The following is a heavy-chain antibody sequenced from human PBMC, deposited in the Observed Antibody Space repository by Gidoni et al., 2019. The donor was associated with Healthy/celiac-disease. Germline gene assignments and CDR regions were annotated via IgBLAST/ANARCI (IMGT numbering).Heavy chain of an antibody. V-gene: IGHV3-21*01. CDR1: GFTFRSYS. CDR2: ITSMISYI. Sequence: EVQLVESGGGLVKPGGCRRLSCAASGFTFRSYSMSWVRKAPGKGLECVSSITSMISYIDFADSVTGRFTISRDNSKTSLYLQMYSRGAEATAVYYFARGGITIFGVFSRPWGQGTLVTVSS. CDR3: ARGGITIFGVFSRP. J-gene: IGHJ5*02. D-gene: IGHD3-3*01.